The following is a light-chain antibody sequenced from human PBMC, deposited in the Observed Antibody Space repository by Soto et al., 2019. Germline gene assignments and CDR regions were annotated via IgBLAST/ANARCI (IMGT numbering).Light chain of an antibody. J-gene: IGKJ5*01. CDR1: QSISSW. CDR3: QHYNNYFT. V-gene: IGKV1-5*03. CDR2: KAS. Sequence: DIQMTQSPSTLSASVGDRVTITCRASQSISSWLAWYQQKPGKAPKLLIYKASSLEGGVPSRFSGSGSGTEFTLTISSLQPDDFATYYCQHYNNYFTFGQGTRLEIK.